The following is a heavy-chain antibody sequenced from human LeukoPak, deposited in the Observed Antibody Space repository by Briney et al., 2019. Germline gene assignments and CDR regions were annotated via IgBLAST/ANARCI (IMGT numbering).Heavy chain of an antibody. V-gene: IGHV3-23*01. D-gene: IGHD2-2*02. CDR2: ISDDGRT. Sequence: GGSLRLSCEASGFTLRSYVMNWVRQAPGKGLEWVSVISDDGRTYYADSVKGRFTISRDNSKNTLYLQMNSLRAEDTAVYYCARDDCSSTSCYISYYFDYWGQGTRVTVSS. CDR3: ARDDCSSTSCYISYYFDY. J-gene: IGHJ4*02. CDR1: GFTLRSYV.